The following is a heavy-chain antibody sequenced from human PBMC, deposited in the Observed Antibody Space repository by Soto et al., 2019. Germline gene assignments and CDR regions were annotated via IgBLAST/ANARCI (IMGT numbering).Heavy chain of an antibody. V-gene: IGHV3-48*01. Sequence: EEQLVESGGGLVQPGWSLRVSCAASGFSFRSYAMNWVRQAPGKGLEWVSYISVGSGSIFYADSVKGRFTISRDDAKNSLYLQMNTLRGEDTAVYYCVRDDRWAFDIWGQGTMVTVSS. CDR3: VRDDRWAFDI. CDR1: GFSFRSYA. J-gene: IGHJ3*02. CDR2: ISVGSGSI. D-gene: IGHD3-22*01.